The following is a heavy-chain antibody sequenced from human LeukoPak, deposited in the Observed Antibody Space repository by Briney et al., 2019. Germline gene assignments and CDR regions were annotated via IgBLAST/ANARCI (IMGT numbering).Heavy chain of an antibody. Sequence: GGSLRLYCAASGFTFSSYWMHWVRQAPGKGLVWVSRINSDGSSTSYADSVKGRFTISRDNAKNTLYLQMNSLRAEDTAVYYCARGVGYCSSTSCYWWFDPWGQGTLVTVSS. J-gene: IGHJ5*02. D-gene: IGHD2-2*01. CDR3: ARGVGYCSSTSCYWWFDP. CDR1: GFTFSSYW. CDR2: INSDGSST. V-gene: IGHV3-74*01.